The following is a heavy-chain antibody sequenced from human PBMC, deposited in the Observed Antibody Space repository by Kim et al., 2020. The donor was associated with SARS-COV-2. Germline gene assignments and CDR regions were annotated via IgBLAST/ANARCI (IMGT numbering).Heavy chain of an antibody. CDR2: INHSGST. CDR3: ARGGDIVVVPAAITQGSNWFDP. V-gene: IGHV4-34*01. Sequence: SETLSLTCAVYGGSFSGYYWSWIRQPPGKGLEWIGEINHSGSTNYNPSLKSRVTISVDTSKNQFSLKLSSVTAADTAVYYCARGGDIVVVPAAITQGSNWFDPWGQGTLVTVSS. J-gene: IGHJ5*02. CDR1: GGSFSGYY. D-gene: IGHD2-2*01.